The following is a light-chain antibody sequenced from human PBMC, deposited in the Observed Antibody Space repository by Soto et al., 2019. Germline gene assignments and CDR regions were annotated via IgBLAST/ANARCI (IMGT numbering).Light chain of an antibody. J-gene: IGKJ1*01. CDR3: QQYNNWPPKT. V-gene: IGKV3-15*01. CDR1: QSFSSN. Sequence: LVMTQSPATLSVSPGERATLSCRASQSFSSNLAWYQQKPGQAPRLLIYGASTRATGIPARFSGSGSGTEFTLTISSLQSEDFAVYYCQQYNNWPPKTFGQGTKVDIK. CDR2: GAS.